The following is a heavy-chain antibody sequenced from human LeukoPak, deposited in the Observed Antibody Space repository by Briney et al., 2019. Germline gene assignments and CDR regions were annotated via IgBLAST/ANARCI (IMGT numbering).Heavy chain of an antibody. V-gene: IGHV3-30-3*01. J-gene: IGHJ4*02. CDR3: ARDSEDSYGSGGFDC. D-gene: IGHD5-18*01. CDR2: ISSDGSNK. CDR1: GFTFSIDA. Sequence: GGSLRLSCAASGFTFSIDALHWVRQAPGKGLEWVAVISSDGSNKYYADSVKGRFTISRDNSKNTLYLQMNSLRAQDTAMYYCARDSEDSYGSGGFDCGGQGTPVTVSS.